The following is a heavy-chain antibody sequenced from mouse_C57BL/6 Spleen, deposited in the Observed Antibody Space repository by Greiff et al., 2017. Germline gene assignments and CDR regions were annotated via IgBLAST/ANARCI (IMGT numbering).Heavy chain of an antibody. CDR2: IYPGDGDT. Sequence: VQLKESGAELVKPGASVKISCKASGYAFSSYWMNWVKQRPGKGLEWIGQIYPGDGDTNYNGKFKGKGTLTADKSSSTAYMQLSSLTSGDSAVYIGARYYSNDPAGIAYWGQGTLVTVSA. CDR1: GYAFSSYW. J-gene: IGHJ3*01. CDR3: ARYYSNDPAGIAY. D-gene: IGHD2-12*01. V-gene: IGHV1-80*01.